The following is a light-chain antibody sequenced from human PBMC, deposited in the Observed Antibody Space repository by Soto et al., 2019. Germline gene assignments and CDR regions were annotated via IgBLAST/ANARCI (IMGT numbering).Light chain of an antibody. Sequence: ERVLTQSPGTLSLSPGERATLSCRASQSVSRTYLACYQQKPGQAHRLLIYGASNRATGIPDRFSGSGSGTDFTLTISRLEPEDFAVYYCQQYSSSPLTFGGGTKVDIK. CDR3: QQYSSSPLT. V-gene: IGKV3-20*01. CDR1: QSVSRTY. CDR2: GAS. J-gene: IGKJ4*01.